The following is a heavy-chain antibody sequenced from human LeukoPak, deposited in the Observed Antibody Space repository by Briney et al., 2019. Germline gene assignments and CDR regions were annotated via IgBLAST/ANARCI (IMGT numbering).Heavy chain of an antibody. D-gene: IGHD2-2*01. CDR3: ARREYCSDTTCSACLDY. J-gene: IGHJ4*02. CDR2: IYPGDSDT. V-gene: IGHV5-51*01. CDR1: GYSFTTYW. Sequence: GESLKISCKGSGYSFTTYWIGWVRQMPGKGLEWMGIIYPGDSDTRYSPSFQGHVTISVDKSINTAYLQWSSLKASDTAMYYRARREYCSDTTCSACLDYWGQGAMVTVSS.